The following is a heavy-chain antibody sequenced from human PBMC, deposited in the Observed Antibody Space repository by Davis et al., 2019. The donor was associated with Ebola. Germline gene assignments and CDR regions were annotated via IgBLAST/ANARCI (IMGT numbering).Heavy chain of an antibody. J-gene: IGHJ4*02. CDR2: ISYDGSNK. CDR1: GFTFSSYG. CDR3: ARDSSSWYFFDY. Sequence: GESLKISCAASGFTFSSYGMHWVRQAPGKGLEWVAVISYDGSNKYYADSVKGRFTISRDNSRNTLYLQMNSLRPEDTAVYYCARDSSSWYFFDYWGQGTLVTVSS. D-gene: IGHD6-13*01. V-gene: IGHV3-30*03.